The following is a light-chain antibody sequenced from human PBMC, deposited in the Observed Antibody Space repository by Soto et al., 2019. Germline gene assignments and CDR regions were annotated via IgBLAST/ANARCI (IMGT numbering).Light chain of an antibody. CDR2: EVT. V-gene: IGLV2-8*01. Sequence: QSVLTQPPSASGSPGQSVTISCTGTSSDVGAYNYVSWYQQHAGKAPKLVIYEVTKRPSGVPDRFSGSKSANTASLTVSGLQAEDDADYYCSSFASSNTWVFGAGTKLTVL. CDR3: SSFASSNTWV. CDR1: SSDVGAYNY. J-gene: IGLJ3*02.